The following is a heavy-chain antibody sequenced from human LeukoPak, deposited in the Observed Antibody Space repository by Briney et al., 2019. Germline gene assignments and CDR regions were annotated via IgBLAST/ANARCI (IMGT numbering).Heavy chain of an antibody. CDR3: AKDEDCSSTSCYRFDY. Sequence: GGSLRLSCAASGFTFSSYAMSWVRQAPGKGLEWVPAISGSGGSTYYADSVKGRFTISRDNSKNTLYLQMNSLRAEDTAVYYCAKDEDCSSTSCYRFDYWGQGTLVTVSS. CDR1: GFTFSSYA. J-gene: IGHJ4*02. CDR2: ISGSGGST. D-gene: IGHD2-2*01. V-gene: IGHV3-23*01.